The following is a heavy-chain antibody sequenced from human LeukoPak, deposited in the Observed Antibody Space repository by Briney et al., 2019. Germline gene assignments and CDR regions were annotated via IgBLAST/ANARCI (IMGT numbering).Heavy chain of an antibody. CDR2: ISHSGST. CDR3: ARGTLYSGWSYYLDY. J-gene: IGHJ4*02. D-gene: IGHD6-19*01. V-gene: IGHV4-34*01. Sequence: SETLSLTCAVSGASFNDYYWTWIRQPPGKGPEWIGEISHSGSTNSNPSLRSRVTIAVDTSKNQFSLKLISATAADTAVYYCARGTLYSGWSYYLDYWGQGTLVTVSS. CDR1: GASFNDYY.